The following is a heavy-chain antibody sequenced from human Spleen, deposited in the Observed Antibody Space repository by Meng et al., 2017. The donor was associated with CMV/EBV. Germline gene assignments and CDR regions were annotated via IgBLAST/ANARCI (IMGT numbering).Heavy chain of an antibody. J-gene: IGHJ3*02. D-gene: IGHD2-2*01. Sequence: SVDYYWRWIRPPPGEGLEWIGYIYYSGTAYSNPSLKRRLVISVDTSKDQFSLKVDSVTAADTAVYYCARVGWYCSGTSCYLDAFDIWGRGTMVTVSS. CDR1: SVDYY. CDR3: ARVGWYCSGTSCYLDAFDI. V-gene: IGHV4-30-4*08. CDR2: IYYSGTA.